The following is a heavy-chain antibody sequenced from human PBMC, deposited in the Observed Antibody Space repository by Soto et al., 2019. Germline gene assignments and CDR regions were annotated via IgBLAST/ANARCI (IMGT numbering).Heavy chain of an antibody. V-gene: IGHV3-30-3*01. CDR3: ARDPESYYYDSSGQDSHFDY. CDR2: ISYDGSNK. Sequence: QVQLVESGGGVVQPGRSLRLSCAASGFTFSSYAMHWVRQAPGKGLEWVAVISYDGSNKYYADSVKGRFTISRDNSKNTLYLQMNSLRAEDTAVDYCARDPESYYYDSSGQDSHFDYWGQGTLVTVSS. J-gene: IGHJ4*02. CDR1: GFTFSSYA. D-gene: IGHD3-22*01.